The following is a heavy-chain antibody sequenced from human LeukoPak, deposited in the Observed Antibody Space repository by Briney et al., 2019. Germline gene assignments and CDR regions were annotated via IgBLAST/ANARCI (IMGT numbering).Heavy chain of an antibody. D-gene: IGHD2-15*01. CDR2: ISGSGDNT. J-gene: IGHJ4*02. CDR1: GFTFSSYA. CDR3: AKTRGYCSGGTCYCDY. Sequence: GGPLRLSCAASGFTFSSYAMSWVRQAPGKGLEWVSAISGSGDNTYYADSVKGRFALSRDNSKNTVYLQMNSLRADDTAVYYCAKTRGYCSGGTCYCDYWGQGTLVTVSS. V-gene: IGHV3-23*01.